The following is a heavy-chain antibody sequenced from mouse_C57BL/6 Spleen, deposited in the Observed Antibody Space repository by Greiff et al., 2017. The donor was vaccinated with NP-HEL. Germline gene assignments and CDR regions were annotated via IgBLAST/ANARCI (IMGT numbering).Heavy chain of an antibody. J-gene: IGHJ3*01. Sequence: VKLVESGPGLVQPSQSLSITCTVSGFSLTSYGVHWVRQSPGKGLEWLGVIWSGGSTDYNAAFISRLSISKDNSKSQVFFKMNSLQADDTAIYYCARNDGFAYWGQGTLVTVSA. V-gene: IGHV2-2*01. CDR1: GFSLTSYG. CDR3: ARNDGFAY. CDR2: IWSGGST.